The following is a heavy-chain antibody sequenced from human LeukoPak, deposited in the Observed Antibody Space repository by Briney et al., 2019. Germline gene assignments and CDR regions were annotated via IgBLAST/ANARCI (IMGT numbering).Heavy chain of an antibody. V-gene: IGHV4-61*02. CDR1: GGSITSGTYY. Sequence: MTSETLSLTCTVSGGSITSGTYYWSWIRQPAGKGLEWIGRIYASGSTNYNPSLKSRVTISVDTSKNQFSLKLSSVTAADTAVYYCAREGTYYDTLTGYYQDMAWFDPWGQGTLVTVSS. J-gene: IGHJ5*02. D-gene: IGHD3-9*01. CDR2: IYASGST. CDR3: AREGTYYDTLTGYYQDMAWFDP.